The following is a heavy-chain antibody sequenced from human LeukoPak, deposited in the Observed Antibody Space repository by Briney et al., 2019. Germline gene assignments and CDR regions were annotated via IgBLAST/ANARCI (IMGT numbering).Heavy chain of an antibody. J-gene: IGHJ4*02. CDR3: ARERYCGGDCWYYFDY. V-gene: IGHV3-64*01. CDR1: GFTFSSYA. D-gene: IGHD2-21*02. CDR2: ISSNGGST. Sequence: GGSLRLSCAASGFTFSSYAMHWVRQAPGKGLEYVSAISSNGGSTYYANSVKGRFTISRDNSKNTLYLQMGSLRAEDMAVYYCARERYCGGDCWYYFDYWGQGTLVTVSS.